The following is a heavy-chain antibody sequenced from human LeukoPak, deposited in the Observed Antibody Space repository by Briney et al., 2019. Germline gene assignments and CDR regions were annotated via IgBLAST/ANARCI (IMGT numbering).Heavy chain of an antibody. CDR3: AREGGSGSYSKGIYYYYYYMDV. J-gene: IGHJ6*03. Sequence: ASVKVSCKASGYTFTSYDINWVRQAPGQGLEWMGWMNPNSGNTGYAQKFQGRVTMTRNTSISTAYMGLSSLRSEDTAVYFCAREGGSGSYSKGIYYYYYYMDVWGKGTTVTISS. V-gene: IGHV1-8*01. CDR2: MNPNSGNT. CDR1: GYTFTSYD. D-gene: IGHD3-10*01.